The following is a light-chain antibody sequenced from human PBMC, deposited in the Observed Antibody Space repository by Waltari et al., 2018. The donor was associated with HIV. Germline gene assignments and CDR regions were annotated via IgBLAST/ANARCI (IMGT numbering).Light chain of an antibody. Sequence: EIVLKQSPATLSLSPGERATLSCRASQNIRTYLAWYQQKPGQAPRLLISDASNRATGIPARFSGSGSGTDFTLTISSLEPEDFAVYYCQRRDNWPPWTFGQGTK. CDR3: QRRDNWPPWT. CDR2: DAS. CDR1: QNIRTY. V-gene: IGKV3-11*01. J-gene: IGKJ1*01.